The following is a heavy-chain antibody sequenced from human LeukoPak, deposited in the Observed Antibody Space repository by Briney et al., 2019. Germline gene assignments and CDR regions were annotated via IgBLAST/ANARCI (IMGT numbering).Heavy chain of an antibody. D-gene: IGHD1-26*01. CDR1: GFTFSSYS. V-gene: IGHV3-48*01. Sequence: GGSLRLSCAASGFTFSSYSMNWVRQAPGKGLEWVSYISSSSSTIYYADSVKGRFTISRDNAKNSLYLQMSSLRAEDTAVYYCARGSTMGATDAFDIWGQGTMVTVSS. J-gene: IGHJ3*02. CDR2: ISSSSSTI. CDR3: ARGSTMGATDAFDI.